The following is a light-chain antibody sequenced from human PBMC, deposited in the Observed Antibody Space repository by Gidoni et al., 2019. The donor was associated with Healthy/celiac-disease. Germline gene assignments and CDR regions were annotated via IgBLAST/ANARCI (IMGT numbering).Light chain of an antibody. J-gene: IGKJ2*01. CDR3: QQYYRLRT. V-gene: IGKV4-1*01. Sequence: DIVMTQSPDSLAVSLGERATINCKSSQSVLYSSNNKNYLAWYQQKPGQPPKLLIYWASTRESGVPDRFSGSGSGTDFTLTISSLQAEDVAVYYCQQYYRLRTFXXXTKLEIK. CDR1: QSVLYSSNNKNY. CDR2: WAS.